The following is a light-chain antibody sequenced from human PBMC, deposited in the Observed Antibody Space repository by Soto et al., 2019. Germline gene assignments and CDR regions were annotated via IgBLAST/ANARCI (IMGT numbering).Light chain of an antibody. CDR3: QHHYSTPPA. Sequence: DIVMTQSPDSLAVSLGERATINCTSSQSVLYSSNNKNYLTWYQQKPGQPPKLLIYWASTRQSGVPDRFSGSGSGTDFTLTIRSLQAEDVAVYYCQHHYSTPPAFGGGTKVEIK. CDR2: WAS. CDR1: QSVLYSSNNKNY. J-gene: IGKJ4*02. V-gene: IGKV4-1*01.